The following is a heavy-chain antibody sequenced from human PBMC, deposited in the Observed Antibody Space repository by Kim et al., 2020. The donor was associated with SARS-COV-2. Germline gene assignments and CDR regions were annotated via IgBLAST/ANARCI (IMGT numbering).Heavy chain of an antibody. CDR3: ARKPPVAGTHYGMDV. CDR1: GFTFSSYS. D-gene: IGHD6-19*01. Sequence: GGSLRLSCAASGFTFSSYSMNWVRQAPGKGLEWVSSISSSSSYIYYADSVKGRFTISRDNAKNSLYLQMNSLRAEDTAVYYCARKPPVAGTHYGMDVWGQGTTVTVSS. CDR2: ISSSSSYI. J-gene: IGHJ6*02. V-gene: IGHV3-21*01.